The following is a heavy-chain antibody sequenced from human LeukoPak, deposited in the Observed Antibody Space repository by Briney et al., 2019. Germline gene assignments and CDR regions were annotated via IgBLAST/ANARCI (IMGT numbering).Heavy chain of an antibody. Sequence: SETLSLTCAVSGGSISSGGYSWSWIRQPPGKGLEWIGYIYHSGSTYYNPSLKSRVTISVDRSKNQFSLKLSSVTAADTAVYYCAREPYSSSWVNWFDPWGQGTLVTVSS. CDR1: GGSISSGGYS. J-gene: IGHJ5*02. CDR3: AREPYSSSWVNWFDP. CDR2: IYHSGST. D-gene: IGHD6-13*01. V-gene: IGHV4-30-2*01.